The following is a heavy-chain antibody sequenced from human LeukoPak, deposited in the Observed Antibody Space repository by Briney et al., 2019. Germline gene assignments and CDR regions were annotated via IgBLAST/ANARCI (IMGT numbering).Heavy chain of an antibody. Sequence: GGSLRLSCAASGFTFSNYAVMWVRQAPGKGLEWVSSISGSGSYIHYADSMKGRFTISRDNAKKSVYLHMSRLRAEDTAVYYCARGLGSGDYVANAFDFWGRGTTVSVS. CDR1: GFTFSNYA. V-gene: IGHV3-21*01. D-gene: IGHD4-17*01. CDR3: ARGLGSGDYVANAFDF. CDR2: ISGSGSYI. J-gene: IGHJ3*01.